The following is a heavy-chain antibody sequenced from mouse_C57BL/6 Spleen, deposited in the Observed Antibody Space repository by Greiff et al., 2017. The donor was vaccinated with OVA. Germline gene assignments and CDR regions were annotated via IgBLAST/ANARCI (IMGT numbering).Heavy chain of an antibody. J-gene: IGHJ4*01. D-gene: IGHD2-4*01. Sequence: QVQLQQPGAELVKPGASVKMSCKASGYTFTSYWITWVKQRPGQGLEWIGDIYPGSGSTNYNEKFKSKATLTVDTSSSTAYMQLSSLTSEDSAVYYCARLNDYDLYAMDYWGQGTSVTVSS. CDR3: ARLNDYDLYAMDY. CDR2: IYPGSGST. CDR1: GYTFTSYW. V-gene: IGHV1-55*01.